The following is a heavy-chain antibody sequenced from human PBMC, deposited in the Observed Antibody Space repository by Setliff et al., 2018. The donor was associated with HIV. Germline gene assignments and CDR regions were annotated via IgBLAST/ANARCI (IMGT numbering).Heavy chain of an antibody. D-gene: IGHD4-17*01. CDR2: IYYSGSTSGST. CDR3: ASSLNGDSEPWYFDL. J-gene: IGHJ2*01. CDR1: GVSISSYF. Sequence: AETLSLTCTVSGVSISSYFWSWIRQPPGKGLEWIGYIYYSGSTSGSTNYNPSLKSRVTISLDTSKNQFSLNPSSVTAADTAVYYCASSLNGDSEPWYFDLWGRGTLVTVSS. V-gene: IGHV4-59*01.